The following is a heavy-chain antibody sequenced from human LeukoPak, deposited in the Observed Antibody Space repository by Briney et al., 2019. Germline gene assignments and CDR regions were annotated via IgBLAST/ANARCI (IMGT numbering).Heavy chain of an antibody. CDR1: GYTFTSYG. Sequence: PVKVSCKASGYTFTSYGISWVRQAPGQGLEWLGGIMPLFGTAGYAQKFQGRVTITKDESTRTVYLELTSLTSDDTAVYYCARDVHGDYGSGWFDPWGQGTLVSVSS. D-gene: IGHD4-17*01. J-gene: IGHJ5*02. V-gene: IGHV1-69*05. CDR2: IMPLFGTA. CDR3: ARDVHGDYGSGWFDP.